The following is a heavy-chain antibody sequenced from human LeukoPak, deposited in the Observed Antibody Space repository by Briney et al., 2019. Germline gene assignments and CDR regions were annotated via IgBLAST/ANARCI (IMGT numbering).Heavy chain of an antibody. V-gene: IGHV3-33*08. CDR3: ARDLYYDSSGDFDY. D-gene: IGHD3-22*01. J-gene: IGHJ4*02. CDR2: IWYDGSNK. Sequence: PGGSLRLSCAASGFTFSSYSMNWVRQAPGKGLEWVAVIWYDGSNKYYADSVKGRFTISRDNSKNTLYLQMNSLRAEDTAVYYCARDLYYDSSGDFDYWGQGTLVTVSS. CDR1: GFTFSSYS.